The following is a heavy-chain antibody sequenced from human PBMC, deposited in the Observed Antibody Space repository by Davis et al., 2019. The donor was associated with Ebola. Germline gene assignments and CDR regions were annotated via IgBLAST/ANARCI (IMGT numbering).Heavy chain of an antibody. CDR1: GFTFSAYA. J-gene: IGHJ4*02. D-gene: IGHD1-26*01. Sequence: PGGSLRLSCAASGFTFSAYAMTWVRQAPGKGLEWVSGIGGSGHATFYADSVKGRFTISRDNSKNTVFLQMDSLRVEDTAVYYCAKDRSWDLRGWFDYWGQGTLVSVSS. CDR2: IGGSGHAT. V-gene: IGHV3-23*01. CDR3: AKDRSWDLRGWFDY.